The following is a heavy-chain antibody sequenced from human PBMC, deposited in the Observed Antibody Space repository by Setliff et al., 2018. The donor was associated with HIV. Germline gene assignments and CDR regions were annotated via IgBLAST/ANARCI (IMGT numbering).Heavy chain of an antibody. D-gene: IGHD6-13*01. CDR2: VNHSGDT. CDR1: GGSFSGYY. Sequence: SETLSLTCAVYGGSFSGYYWSWIRQSPGKDLEWIGEVNHSGDTTYNPSLKSRVTMSVDTSKYQFSLELSSLTSADTAIYYCVRGRDYGSSWSRPFYFDFWGHGNLVTVSS. V-gene: IGHV4-34*01. CDR3: VRGRDYGSSWSRPFYFDF. J-gene: IGHJ4*01.